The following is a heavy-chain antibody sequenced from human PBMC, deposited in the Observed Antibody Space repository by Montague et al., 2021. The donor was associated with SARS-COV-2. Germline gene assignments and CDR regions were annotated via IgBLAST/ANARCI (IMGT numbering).Heavy chain of an antibody. J-gene: IGHJ4*02. Sequence: CAISGDSVSINIATWNWIRQSLSRGLEWLVRTYYRSKWYNDYAESVKSRITIDPDTSKHQFSLHLNSVTPEDTAVYYCARIPVGSKYYFDFWGQGTLVTVSS. CDR2: TYYRSKWYN. CDR3: ARIPVGSKYYFDF. V-gene: IGHV6-1*01. D-gene: IGHD2-2*01. CDR1: GDSVSINIAT.